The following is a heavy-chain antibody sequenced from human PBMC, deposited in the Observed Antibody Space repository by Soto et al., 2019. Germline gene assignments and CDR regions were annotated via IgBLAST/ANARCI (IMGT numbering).Heavy chain of an antibody. V-gene: IGHV4-31*03. Sequence: QVQLQESGPGLVKPSQTLSLTCTVSGGSISSGGYYWSWIRQHPGKGLEWIGYIYYSGSTYYNPSLKSRVTISVDTSKNQFSLKLSSVTAADTAVYYCARSDSSGYYGGGVRYYFDYWGQGTLVTVSS. D-gene: IGHD3-22*01. J-gene: IGHJ4*02. CDR2: IYYSGST. CDR1: GGSISSGGYY. CDR3: ARSDSSGYYGGGVRYYFDY.